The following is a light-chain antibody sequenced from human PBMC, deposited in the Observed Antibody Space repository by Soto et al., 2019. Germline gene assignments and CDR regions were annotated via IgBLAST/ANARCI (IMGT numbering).Light chain of an antibody. CDR2: KIS. CDR3: MQEKQFPWT. J-gene: IGKJ1*01. Sequence: DIVMTQTPLSSPVTLGQPASIACRSRQSLVHSDGNTYLTWLHQRPGQPPRLLLYKISNRFSGVPDRFSGSGGGTDCTLQSSRVEAEDVGVYYCMQEKQFPWTFGQGTNVEIK. V-gene: IGKV2-24*01. CDR1: QSLVHSDGNTY.